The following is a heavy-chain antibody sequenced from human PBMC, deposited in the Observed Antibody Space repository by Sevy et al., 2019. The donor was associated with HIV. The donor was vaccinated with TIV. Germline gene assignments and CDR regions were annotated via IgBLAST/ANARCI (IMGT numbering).Heavy chain of an antibody. D-gene: IGHD2-15*01. Sequence: GGSLRLSCSASGFTFSSYAMLWVRQAPGKGLEYVSAISSNGGSTYYADSVKGRFTISRDNSKNTLYLQMSSLRAEDTAVYYCVKGKRGFCSGGSCYHYYYYYYMDVWGKGTTVTVSS. CDR1: GFTFSSYA. CDR2: ISSNGGST. CDR3: VKGKRGFCSGGSCYHYYYYYYMDV. V-gene: IGHV3-64D*06. J-gene: IGHJ6*03.